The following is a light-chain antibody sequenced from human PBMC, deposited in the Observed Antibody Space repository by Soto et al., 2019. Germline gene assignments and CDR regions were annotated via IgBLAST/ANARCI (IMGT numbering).Light chain of an antibody. CDR3: CSYAGSNTLV. V-gene: IGLV2-11*01. J-gene: IGLJ2*01. CDR1: SNDIGGYNY. Sequence: QSALTQPRSVSGSPGQSVTISCTGTSNDIGGYNYVSWYQQHPGKVPKLMIYDVTKRPSGVPDRFSGSKSGNTASLTISGLQAEDEADYYCCSYAGSNTLVFGGGTTLTVL. CDR2: DVT.